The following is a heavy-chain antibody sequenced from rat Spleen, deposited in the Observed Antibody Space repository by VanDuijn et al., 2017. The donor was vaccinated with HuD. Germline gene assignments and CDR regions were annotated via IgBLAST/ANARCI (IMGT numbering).Heavy chain of an antibody. CDR1: GFTFSNYD. CDR2: ISTSGGST. J-gene: IGHJ2*01. V-gene: IGHV5-25*01. CDR3: ARAARFDY. Sequence: EVQLVESGGGLVQPGRSLKLSCAASGFTFSNYDMAWVRQAPTKGLEWVASISTSGGSTYYRDSVKGRFTVSRDNAKSTLYLQMDSLRSEDTATYYCARAARFDYWGQGVMVTVSS.